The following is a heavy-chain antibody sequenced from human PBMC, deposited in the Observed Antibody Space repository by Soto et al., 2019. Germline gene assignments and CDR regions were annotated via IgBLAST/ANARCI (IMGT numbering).Heavy chain of an antibody. CDR3: AKDTPDMIVVAHDAFDI. V-gene: IGHV3-23*01. D-gene: IGHD3-22*01. CDR2: ISGSGGST. CDR1: GFTFSSYA. Sequence: GGSLRLSCAASGFTFSSYAMSWVRQAPGKGLEWVSAISGSGGSTYYADSVKGRFTISRDNSKNTLYLQMNSLRAEDTAVYYCAKDTPDMIVVAHDAFDIWGQGTMVTVSS. J-gene: IGHJ3*02.